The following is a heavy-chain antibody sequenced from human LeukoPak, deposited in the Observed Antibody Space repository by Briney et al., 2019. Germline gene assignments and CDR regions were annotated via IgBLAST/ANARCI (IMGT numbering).Heavy chain of an antibody. J-gene: IGHJ4*02. V-gene: IGHV3-21*05. CDR1: GFTFSSYE. CDR2: ISSSSSYI. Sequence: GGSLRLSCAASGFTFSSYEMNWVRQAPGKGLEWVSYISSSSSYIYYADSVKGRFTISRDNAKNSLYLQMNSLRAEDTAVYYCATIAVADHYWGQGTLVTVSS. CDR3: ATIAVADHY. D-gene: IGHD6-19*01.